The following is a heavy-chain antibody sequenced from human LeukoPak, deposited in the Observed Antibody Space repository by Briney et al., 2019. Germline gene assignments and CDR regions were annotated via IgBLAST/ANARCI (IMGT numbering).Heavy chain of an antibody. J-gene: IGHJ4*02. Sequence: PSETLSLTCNVSGASISSYYWSWIRQPAGKGLEWIGRIYTTGSTNYNPSLKSRVTMSVDTSKNQFSLKLSSVTAADTAVYYCARRPSEQWLGRFDYWGQGTLVTVSS. D-gene: IGHD6-19*01. V-gene: IGHV4-4*07. CDR1: GASISSYY. CDR3: ARRPSEQWLGRFDY. CDR2: IYTTGST.